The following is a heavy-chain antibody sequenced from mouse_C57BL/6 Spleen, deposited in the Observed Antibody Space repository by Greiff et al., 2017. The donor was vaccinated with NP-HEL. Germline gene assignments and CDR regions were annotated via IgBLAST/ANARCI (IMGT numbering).Heavy chain of an antibody. CDR1: GFTFTDYY. V-gene: IGHV7-3*01. Sequence: EVMLVESGGGLVQPGGSLSLSCAASGFTFTDYYMSWVRQPPGKALEWLGFIRNKANGYTTEYSASVKGRFTISRDNSQSILYLQMNALRAEDSATYYCASYGYLYYFDYWGQGTTLTVSS. CDR2: IRNKANGYTT. D-gene: IGHD2-2*01. J-gene: IGHJ2*01. CDR3: ASYGYLYYFDY.